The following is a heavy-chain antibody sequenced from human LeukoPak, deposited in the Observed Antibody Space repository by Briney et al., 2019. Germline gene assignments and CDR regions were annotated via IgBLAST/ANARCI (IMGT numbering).Heavy chain of an antibody. CDR3: ARDKVEYYDFWSGSDNWFDP. J-gene: IGHJ5*02. D-gene: IGHD3-3*01. CDR1: GFTFSSYW. V-gene: IGHV3-7*01. Sequence: PGGSLRLSCAASGFTFSSYWMSWVRQAPGKGLEWVANIKQDGSEKYYVDSVKGRFTISRDNAKNSLYLQMNSLRAEDTAVYYCARDKVEYYDFWSGSDNWFDPWGQGTLVTVSS. CDR2: IKQDGSEK.